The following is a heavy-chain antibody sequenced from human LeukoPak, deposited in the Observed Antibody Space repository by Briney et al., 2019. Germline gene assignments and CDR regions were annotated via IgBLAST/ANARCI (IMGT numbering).Heavy chain of an antibody. CDR1: GYTFTSYG. CDR2: ISAYSGDT. V-gene: IGHV1-18*01. CDR3: ARGSMVAAKYNWFDP. D-gene: IGHD2-15*01. J-gene: IGHJ5*02. Sequence: ASVKVSCKASGYTFTSYGISWVRQAPGQGLEWMGWISAYSGDTNYAQKFQGRATMTTDTSTSTAYMELSSLRSEDTAVYYCARGSMVAAKYNWFDPWGQGTLVTVSS.